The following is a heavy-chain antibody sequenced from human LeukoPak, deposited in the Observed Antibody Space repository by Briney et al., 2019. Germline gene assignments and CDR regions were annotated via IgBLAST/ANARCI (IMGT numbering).Heavy chain of an antibody. CDR2: ISAYNGNT. Sequence: ASVKVSCKASGYTFTSYGISWVRQAPGQGLGWMGWISAYNGNTNYAQKLQGRVTMTTDTSTSTAYMELRSLRSDDTAVYYCARDIVVVPAANSRDYYYGMDVWGQGTTVIVSS. V-gene: IGHV1-18*01. CDR1: GYTFTSYG. D-gene: IGHD2-2*01. CDR3: ARDIVVVPAANSRDYYYGMDV. J-gene: IGHJ6*02.